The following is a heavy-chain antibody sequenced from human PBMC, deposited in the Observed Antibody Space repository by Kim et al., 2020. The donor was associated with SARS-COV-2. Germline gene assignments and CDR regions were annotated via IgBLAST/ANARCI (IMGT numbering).Heavy chain of an antibody. D-gene: IGHD3-22*01. CDR1: GGSISSSSYY. Sequence: SETLSLTCTVSGGSISSSSYYWGWIRQPPGKGLEWIGSIYYSGSTYYNPSLKSRVTISVDTSKNQFSLKLSSVTAADTAVYYCARQGGITRIVVVIQGAFDLWGRGTLVTVSS. V-gene: IGHV4-39*01. CDR2: IYYSGST. J-gene: IGHJ2*01. CDR3: ARQGGITRIVVVIQGAFDL.